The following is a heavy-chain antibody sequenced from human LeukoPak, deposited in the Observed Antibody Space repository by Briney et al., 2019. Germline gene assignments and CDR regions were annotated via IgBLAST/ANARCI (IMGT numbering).Heavy chain of an antibody. Sequence: GGSLRLSCAASGFTFSNYAMSWVRQAPGKGLEWVSSISGSGGSTYYANSVKGRFTISRDNSKNTLDLQMNSLRAEDTAVYYCGKGPYSSSWYYFDYWGQGTLVTVSS. CDR3: GKGPYSSSWYYFDY. CDR2: ISGSGGST. V-gene: IGHV3-23*01. J-gene: IGHJ4*02. D-gene: IGHD6-13*01. CDR1: GFTFSNYA.